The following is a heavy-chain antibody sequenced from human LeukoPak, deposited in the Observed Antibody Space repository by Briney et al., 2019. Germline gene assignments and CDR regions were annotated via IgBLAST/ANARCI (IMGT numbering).Heavy chain of an antibody. V-gene: IGHV1-2*02. CDR1: GYTFTSYY. D-gene: IGHD3-10*01. CDR3: ARDGRGLWFGELYDWFDP. CDR2: INPNSGGT. J-gene: IGHJ5*02. Sequence: ASVKVSCKASGYTFTSYYMHWVRQAPGQGLEWMGWINPNSGGTNYAQKFQGRVTMTRDTSISTAYMELSRLRSDDTAVYYCARDGRGLWFGELYDWFDPWGQGTLVTVSS.